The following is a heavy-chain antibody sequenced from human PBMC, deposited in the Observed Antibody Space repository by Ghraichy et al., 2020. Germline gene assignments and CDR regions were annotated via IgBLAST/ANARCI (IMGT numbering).Heavy chain of an antibody. CDR1: GGSFSGYY. Sequence: SETLSLTCAVYGGSFSGYYWSWIRQPPGKGLEWIGEINHSGSTNYNPSLKSRVTISVDTSKNQFSLKLSSVTAADTAVYYCARGLYYYDSSGRNRYYYYYYGMDVWGQGTTVTVSS. D-gene: IGHD3-22*01. V-gene: IGHV4-34*01. J-gene: IGHJ6*02. CDR3: ARGLYYYDSSGRNRYYYYYYGMDV. CDR2: INHSGST.